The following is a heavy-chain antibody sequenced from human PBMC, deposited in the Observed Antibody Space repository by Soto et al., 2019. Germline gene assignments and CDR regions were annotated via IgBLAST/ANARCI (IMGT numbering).Heavy chain of an antibody. CDR2: ISSSSSYI. CDR1: GFTFSSYS. J-gene: IGHJ3*02. D-gene: IGHD3-22*01. CDR3: ARGSGYLSGDDAFDI. V-gene: IGHV3-21*01. Sequence: GGSLRLSCAASGFTFSSYSMNWVRQAPGKGLEWVSSISSSSSYIYYADSVKGRFTISRDNAKNSLYLQMNSLRAEDTAVYYCARGSGYLSGDDAFDIWGQGTMVTVSS.